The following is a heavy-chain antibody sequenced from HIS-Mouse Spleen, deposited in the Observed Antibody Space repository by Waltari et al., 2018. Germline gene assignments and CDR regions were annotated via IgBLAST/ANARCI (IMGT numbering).Heavy chain of an antibody. V-gene: IGHV4-39*01. CDR1: GGSISSSSYY. CDR3: ATLCLYSSSSEYFQH. Sequence: QLQLQESGPGLVKPSETLSLTCTVSGGSISSSSYYWGWIRQPPGKGLEWIGSIYYSGGTYYNPSLKSRVTISVDTSKNQFSLKLSSVSAADTAVYYCATLCLYSSSSEYFQHWGQGTLVTVSS. CDR2: IYYSGGT. D-gene: IGHD6-6*01. J-gene: IGHJ1*01.